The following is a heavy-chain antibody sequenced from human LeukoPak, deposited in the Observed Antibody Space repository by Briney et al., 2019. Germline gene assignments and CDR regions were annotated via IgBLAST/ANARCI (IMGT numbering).Heavy chain of an antibody. CDR2: IYYSGNT. J-gene: IGHJ4*02. Sequence: SQTLSLTCTVSGGSISSGDDYWSWIRQPPGKGLEWIGFIYYSGNTYYNLSLKSRVTISVDTSKNQFSLRLNSVTAADTAVYYCARDHCSSKSCFIDYWGQGTLVTVSS. D-gene: IGHD2-2*01. CDR3: ARDHCSSKSCFIDY. CDR1: GGSISSGDDY. V-gene: IGHV4-30-4*08.